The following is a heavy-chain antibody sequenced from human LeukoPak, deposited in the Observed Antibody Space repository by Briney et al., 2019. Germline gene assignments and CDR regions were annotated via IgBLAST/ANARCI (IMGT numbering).Heavy chain of an antibody. CDR3: AKRPAYYYDSSGYYYFDY. V-gene: IGHV3-48*03. J-gene: IGHJ4*02. D-gene: IGHD3-22*01. CDR1: GFVFSSYE. CDR2: ISNSGSIM. Sequence: PGGSLRLSCAASGFVFSSYEMIWVRQAPGKGLEWVSYISNSGSIMYYADSVKGRFTISRDNAKNSLYLQMNSLRAEDTAVYYCAKRPAYYYDSSGYYYFDYWGQGTLVTVSS.